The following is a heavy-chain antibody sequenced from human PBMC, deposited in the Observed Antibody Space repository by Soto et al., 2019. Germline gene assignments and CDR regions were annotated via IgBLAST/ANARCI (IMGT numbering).Heavy chain of an antibody. Sequence: SETLSLTCTVSGGSISNYYYSWIRQPPGKGLEWIGSIYSNGNTNYNPSLKSRLNMLIDTSKNQFSLNLDSMTAADTAMYYCARHRRPGSGNWYGVDSWGRGSLVTAPQ. V-gene: IGHV4-59*08. CDR1: GGSISNYY. CDR3: ARHRRPGSGNWYGVDS. J-gene: IGHJ4*02. CDR2: IYSNGNT. D-gene: IGHD1-1*01.